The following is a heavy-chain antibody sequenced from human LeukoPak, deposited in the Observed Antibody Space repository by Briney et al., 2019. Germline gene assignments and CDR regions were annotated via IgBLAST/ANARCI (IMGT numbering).Heavy chain of an antibody. CDR2: IYHSGST. V-gene: IGHV4-59*08. J-gene: IGHJ4*02. D-gene: IGHD3-22*01. CDR3: ASLSSGYDY. CDR1: GGSINSYY. Sequence: SETLSLTCSVSGGSINSYYWSWIRQPPGKELEWIGYIYHSGSTNYNPSLKSRVTISVDTSKNQFSLKLTSVTAADTAVYYCASLSSGYDYWGQGTLVTVSS.